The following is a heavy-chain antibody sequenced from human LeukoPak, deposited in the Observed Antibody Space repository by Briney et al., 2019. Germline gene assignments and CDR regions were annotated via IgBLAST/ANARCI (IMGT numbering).Heavy chain of an antibody. CDR2: IGWNSDLR. CDR3: ASAFWSGYYYFDY. V-gene: IGHV3-9*01. Sequence: GGSLRLSCAASGVTFDDYAMHWVRQAPGKGLEWVSGIGWNSDLRAYADSVKGRFTISRDNVKNVLYLQMNSLRAEDTAVYYCASAFWSGYYYFDYWGQGTLVTVSS. J-gene: IGHJ4*02. D-gene: IGHD3-3*01. CDR1: GVTFDDYA.